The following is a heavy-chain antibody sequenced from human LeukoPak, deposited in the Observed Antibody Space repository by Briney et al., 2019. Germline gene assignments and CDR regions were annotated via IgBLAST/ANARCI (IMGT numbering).Heavy chain of an antibody. V-gene: IGHV3-74*01. CDR2: INSDGSST. D-gene: IGHD4-17*01. Sequence: GGALRLSCAASGFTFSSYWMHWVRQAPGKGLVWVSRINSDGSSTNYAASVKGRFTISRDNAKNTLYLQMNSLRAEDTAVYYCARNADYGDSNPFDYWGQGTLVTVSS. CDR3: ARNADYGDSNPFDY. CDR1: GFTFSSYW. J-gene: IGHJ4*02.